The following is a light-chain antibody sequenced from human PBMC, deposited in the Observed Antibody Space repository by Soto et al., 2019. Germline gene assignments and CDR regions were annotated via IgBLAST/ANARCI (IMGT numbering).Light chain of an antibody. CDR2: GAS. CDR3: QQYNNRPRT. J-gene: IGKJ1*01. Sequence: EIVLTQSPGTLSLSPGERATLSCRASQSVSSNLSWYQHKPGQAPRLLIYGASTRATGIPARFSGTGFGTEFTLTISSLQSGDSAVYYCQQYNNRPRTFGQGTTGDIK. V-gene: IGKV3-15*01. CDR1: QSVSSN.